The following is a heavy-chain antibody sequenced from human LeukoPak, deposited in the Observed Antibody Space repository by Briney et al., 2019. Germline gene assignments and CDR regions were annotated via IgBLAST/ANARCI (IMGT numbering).Heavy chain of an antibody. CDR1: GFTFDDYG. D-gene: IGHD6-13*01. V-gene: IGHV3-7*01. CDR3: ARDIAAGPIDY. CDR2: IKQDGSEK. J-gene: IGHJ4*02. Sequence: PGGSLRLSCAASGFTFDDYGMSWVRQAPGKGLEWVANIKQDGSEKYYVDSVKGRFTISRDNAKSSLYLQMNSLRAEDTAVYYCARDIAAGPIDYWGQGTLVTVSS.